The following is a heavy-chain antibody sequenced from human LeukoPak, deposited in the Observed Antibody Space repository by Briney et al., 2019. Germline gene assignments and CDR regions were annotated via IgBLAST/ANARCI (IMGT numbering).Heavy chain of an antibody. Sequence: SETLSLTSALYGGSFSAYNWSGIRQPPGEGLEWIGEINHSGSTNYNPSLKSRVTTSVDTSKNQFSLKLSSVTAADTAVYYCARFEVWGQGTLVTVSS. J-gene: IGHJ4*02. CDR1: GGSFSAYN. CDR2: INHSGST. V-gene: IGHV4-34*01. CDR3: ARFEV.